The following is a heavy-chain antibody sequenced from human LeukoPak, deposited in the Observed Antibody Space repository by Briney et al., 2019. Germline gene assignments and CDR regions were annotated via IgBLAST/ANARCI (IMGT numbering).Heavy chain of an antibody. V-gene: IGHV1-2*06. CDR2: INPNSGGT. Sequence: ASVKVSCKASGYTFTSYGISWVRQAPGQGLEWMGRINPNSGGTNYAQKFQGRVTMTRDTSISTAYMELSRLRSDDTAVYYCAIYLSKFDPWGQGTLVTVSS. CDR3: AIYLSKFDP. J-gene: IGHJ5*02. CDR1: GYTFTSYG.